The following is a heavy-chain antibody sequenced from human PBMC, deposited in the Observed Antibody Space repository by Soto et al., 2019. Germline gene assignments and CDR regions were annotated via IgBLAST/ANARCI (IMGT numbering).Heavy chain of an antibody. V-gene: IGHV4-34*01. CDR2: INHSGST. CDR1: GGSFSGYY. Sequence: SETLSLTCAVYGGSFSGYYWSWIRQPPGKGLEWIGEINHSGSTNYNPSLKSRVTISVDTSKNQFSLNLSSVTAADTALYYCARHNRLAAAQKSFDYWGQGTLVTVSS. CDR3: ARHNRLAAAQKSFDY. J-gene: IGHJ4*02. D-gene: IGHD6-13*01.